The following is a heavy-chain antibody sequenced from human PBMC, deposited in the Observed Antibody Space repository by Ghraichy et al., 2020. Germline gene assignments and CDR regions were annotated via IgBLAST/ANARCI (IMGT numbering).Heavy chain of an antibody. J-gene: IGHJ5*02. CDR1: GGSINISGYY. Sequence: SETLSLTCTVSGGSINISGYYWSWIRQPPGKGLEYIGYIYDSGSTKYNPSLKSRVTISVDTSKNHFSLKLTSVTAADTAVYYCARGYSSTLMNWFDPWGQGTLVTLSS. CDR3: ARGYSSTLMNWFDP. D-gene: IGHD2-2*01. CDR2: IYDSGST. V-gene: IGHV4-61*03.